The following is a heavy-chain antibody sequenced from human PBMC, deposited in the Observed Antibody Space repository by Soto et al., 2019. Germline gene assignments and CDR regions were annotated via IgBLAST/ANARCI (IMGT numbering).Heavy chain of an antibody. CDR2: ISTSGATR. J-gene: IGHJ4*02. V-gene: IGHV3-48*02. CDR3: ARFFGSGFDC. Sequence: EVQLVESGGGLVQPGGSLRLSCVASGFTFSTDSMNWVRQAPGKGMELVAHISTSGATRYYADSVEGRFTISRDNAKTSLYLQLVHLSNEDTAVYYCARFFGSGFDCWGQGTLVTVSS. CDR1: GFTFSTDS. D-gene: IGHD6-19*01.